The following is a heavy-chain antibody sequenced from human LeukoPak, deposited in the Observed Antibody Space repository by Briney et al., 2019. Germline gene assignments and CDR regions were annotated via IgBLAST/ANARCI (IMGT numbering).Heavy chain of an antibody. Sequence: EASVKVSCKASGGTFSSYAISWVRQAPGQGLEWMGRIIPILGIANYAQKFQGRVTITADKFTSTAYMELSSLRSEDTAVYYCARERGRSIVGAKNWFDPWGQGTLVTVSS. V-gene: IGHV1-69*04. D-gene: IGHD1-26*01. CDR3: ARERGRSIVGAKNWFDP. CDR1: GGTFSSYA. J-gene: IGHJ5*02. CDR2: IIPILGIA.